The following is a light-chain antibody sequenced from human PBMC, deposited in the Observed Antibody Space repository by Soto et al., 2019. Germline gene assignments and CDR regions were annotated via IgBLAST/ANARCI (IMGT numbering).Light chain of an antibody. CDR2: SNN. Sequence: QSVLTQPPSASGTPGQRVTISCSGSSSNIGSNTVNWYQHLPGTAPKLLIYSNNQRPSGVPDRFSGSKSGTSASLAVSGLQSEDEDDYYCVAWDDSLNGPLFGGGTKLTVL. V-gene: IGLV1-44*01. J-gene: IGLJ3*02. CDR1: SSNIGSNT. CDR3: VAWDDSLNGPL.